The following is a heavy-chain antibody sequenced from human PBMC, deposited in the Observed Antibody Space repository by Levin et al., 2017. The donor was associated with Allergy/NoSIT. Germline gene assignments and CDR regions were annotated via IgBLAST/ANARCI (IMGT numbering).Heavy chain of an antibody. D-gene: IGHD3-22*01. CDR2: ISVYSGKT. Sequence: KISCKASGYMFISYGLNWVRQAPGQGPEWMGGISVYSGKTNYAEKFQGRVTISTDTSTNTADMELRSLRSDDTAVYYCARDSYDSSGYYLGWFDPWGQGTLVIVSA. V-gene: IGHV1-18*01. CDR1: GYMFISYG. CDR3: ARDSYDSSGYYLGWFDP. J-gene: IGHJ5*02.